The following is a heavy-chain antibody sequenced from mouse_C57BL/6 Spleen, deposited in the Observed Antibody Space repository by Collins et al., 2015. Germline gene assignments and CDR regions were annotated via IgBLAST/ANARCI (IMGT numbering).Heavy chain of an antibody. D-gene: IGHD2-12*01. J-gene: IGHJ4*01. CDR1: GYTFTTYR. CDR3: ARSFYDERGYYAMDY. CDR2: INTYSGVP. Sequence: QIQLVQSGPELKKPGETVKISCKASGYTFTTYRMSWVKQAPGKGLKWMGWINTYSGVPTYADDFKGRFAFSLETSASTAYLQINNLKNEDTATYFCARSFYDERGYYAMDYWGQGTSVTVSS. V-gene: IGHV9-3*01.